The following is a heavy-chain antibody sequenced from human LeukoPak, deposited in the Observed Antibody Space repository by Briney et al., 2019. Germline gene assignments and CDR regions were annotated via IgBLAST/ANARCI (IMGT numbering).Heavy chain of an antibody. CDR2: ISSSSSYI. D-gene: IGHD1-26*01. CDR3: ARDRWDGSSVH. Sequence: GGSLRLSCAASGFTFSSYSMNWVRQAPGKGLEWVSSISSSSSYIYYADSVKGQFTISRDNAKNSLYLQMNSLRAEDTAVYYCARDRWDGSSVHWGQGTLVTVSS. J-gene: IGHJ4*02. V-gene: IGHV3-21*04. CDR1: GFTFSSYS.